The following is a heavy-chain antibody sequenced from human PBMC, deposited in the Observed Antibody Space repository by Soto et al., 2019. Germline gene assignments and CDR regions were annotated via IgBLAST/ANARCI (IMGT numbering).Heavy chain of an antibody. CDR1: GCTFTSYD. Sequence: QVQLVQSGAEVKKPGASVKVSCKASGCTFTSYDINWVRQATGQGLEWMGWMNPNSGNTGYAQKFQGRVTMTRNTSISTAYMELSSLRSEDTAVYYCARDRIAARPFHYYYGMDVWGQGTTVTVSS. J-gene: IGHJ6*02. V-gene: IGHV1-8*01. CDR3: ARDRIAARPFHYYYGMDV. CDR2: MNPNSGNT. D-gene: IGHD6-6*01.